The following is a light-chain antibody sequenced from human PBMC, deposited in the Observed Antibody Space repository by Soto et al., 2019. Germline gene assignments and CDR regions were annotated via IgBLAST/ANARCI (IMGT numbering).Light chain of an antibody. CDR2: GAS. CDR1: QSVSST. V-gene: IGKV3-15*01. J-gene: IGKJ1*01. Sequence: EIVLTQSPGTLSLSPGETATLSCRASQSVSSTYLTWYQQKPGQAPRLLIYGASTRATGIPARFIGGGSGTEFTLTISSLQSEDFAVYYCQQYKNGWAFGQGTKVDIK. CDR3: QQYKNGWA.